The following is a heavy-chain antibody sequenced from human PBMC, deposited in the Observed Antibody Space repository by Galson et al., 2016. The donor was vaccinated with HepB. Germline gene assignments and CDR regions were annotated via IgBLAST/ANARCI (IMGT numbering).Heavy chain of an antibody. Sequence: SLRLSCAASGFTFSDYWMHWVRQDPGTGLVWVSRITRDGTSTHYADSVRGRSTISRDNAKNTLYLQMNSLRVEDTAVYYCAKVGPSCSSTRCSDYYFDYWGQGTLVTVSS. CDR3: AKVGPSCSSTRCSDYYFDY. CDR1: GFTFSDYW. CDR2: ITRDGTST. J-gene: IGHJ4*02. V-gene: IGHV3-74*01. D-gene: IGHD2-2*01.